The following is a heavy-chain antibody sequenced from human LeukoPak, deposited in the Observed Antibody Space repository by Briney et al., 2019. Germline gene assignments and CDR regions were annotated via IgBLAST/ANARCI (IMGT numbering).Heavy chain of an antibody. V-gene: IGHV1-8*01. CDR1: GYTFTSYD. J-gene: IGHJ2*01. CDR2: MNPISGNT. Sequence: ASVKVSCKASGYTFTSYDISWVRQATGQGLEWMGWMNPISGNTGYAQKFQGRVTMTRSTSISTAYMELSSLRSEDTVVYYCARPYCSGGDCLRYFDLWGRGTLITVSS. CDR3: ARPYCSGGDCLRYFDL. D-gene: IGHD2-15*01.